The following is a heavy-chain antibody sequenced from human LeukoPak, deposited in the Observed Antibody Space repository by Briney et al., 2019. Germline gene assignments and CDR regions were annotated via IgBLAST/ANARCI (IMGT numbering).Heavy chain of an antibody. CDR3: ARHVRGYVYGTYYYYYIDV. D-gene: IGHD5-12*01. CDR1: GGSMLSVY. V-gene: IGHV4-59*08. J-gene: IGHJ6*03. CDR2: IYDTGNT. Sequence: SETLSLTCTVSGGSMLSVYWSWIRQPPGKGLEWIGYIYDTGNTNYNPSLKSRVTISVDTSKNQFSLKLRSVTAADTGLYYCARHVRGYVYGTYYYYYIDVWGTGTTVTISS.